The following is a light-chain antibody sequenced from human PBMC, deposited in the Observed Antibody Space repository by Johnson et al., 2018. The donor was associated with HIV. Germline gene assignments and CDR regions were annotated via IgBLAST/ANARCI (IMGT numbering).Light chain of an antibody. CDR3: GTWDSSLSAYV. CDR1: SSNIGNYY. CDR2: ITH. Sequence: QSVLTQPPSVSAAPGQKVTISCSGCSSNIGNYYVSWYQQIPGTAPKLLTYITHKRPSGISDRFSGSKSGTSATLDITGLQTGDEADYFCGTWDSSLSAYVFGTGNKVNVL. V-gene: IGLV1-51*01. J-gene: IGLJ1*01.